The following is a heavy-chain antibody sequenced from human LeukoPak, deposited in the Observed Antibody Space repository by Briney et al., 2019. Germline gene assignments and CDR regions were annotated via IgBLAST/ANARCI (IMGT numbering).Heavy chain of an antibody. CDR3: ARRREVVVAATPISWFDP. CDR1: GGSISTDYDY. V-gene: IGHV4-30-4*01. D-gene: IGHD2-15*01. CDR2: IYYSGSA. Sequence: SETLSLTCTVSGGSISTDYDYWGWIRQAPGKGLEWIGYIYYSGSAYYNPSLKSRATISVDTSKNQFSLKLSSVTAADTAVYFCARRREVVVAATPISWFDPWGQGTLVTVSS. J-gene: IGHJ5*02.